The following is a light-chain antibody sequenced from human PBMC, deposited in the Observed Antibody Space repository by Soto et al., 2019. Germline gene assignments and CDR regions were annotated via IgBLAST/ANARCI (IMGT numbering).Light chain of an antibody. V-gene: IGLV2-14*01. Sequence: QSAPTQPASVSGSPGQPIPISCTGTSSKVGGYNYVSWCQQHPGKAPKLMIYDVSNRPSGVSNRFSGSKSGNTASLTISGLQAEDEADYYCSSYTSSSTGDVFGTGTEVTVL. CDR3: SSYTSSSTGDV. CDR2: DVS. CDR1: SSKVGGYNY. J-gene: IGLJ1*01.